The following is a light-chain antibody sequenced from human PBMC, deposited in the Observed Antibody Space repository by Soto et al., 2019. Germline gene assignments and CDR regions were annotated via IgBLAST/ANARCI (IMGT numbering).Light chain of an antibody. J-gene: IGKJ5*01. Sequence: DIPMTQSPSSLSASVGDRVTITCQASQDITNNLDWFQQKPGKAPIVLIYDASILETGVPSRFSGGGSGTDFTFTINSLQPEDIATYYCQQYDNVPITFGQGTRLEIK. CDR3: QQYDNVPIT. CDR2: DAS. CDR1: QDITNN. V-gene: IGKV1-33*01.